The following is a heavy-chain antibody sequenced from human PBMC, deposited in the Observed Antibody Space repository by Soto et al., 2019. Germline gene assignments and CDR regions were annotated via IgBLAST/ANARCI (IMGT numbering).Heavy chain of an antibody. J-gene: IGHJ6*02. CDR1: GGSISSSYW. CDR2: IYHSGST. V-gene: IGHV4-4*02. Sequence: QVQLQESGPGLVKPSGTLSLTCAVSGGSISSSYWWSWVRQPPGKGLEWIGEIYHSGSTNYNPSLKRRVTISVDKSKNQFSLKLSSVTAADTAVDSCARVSGSYYYGMDVWGQGTTVTVSS. D-gene: IGHD3-10*01. CDR3: ARVSGSYYYGMDV.